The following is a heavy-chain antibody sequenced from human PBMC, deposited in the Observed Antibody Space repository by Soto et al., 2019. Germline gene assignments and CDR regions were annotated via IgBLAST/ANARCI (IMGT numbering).Heavy chain of an antibody. D-gene: IGHD4-17*01. V-gene: IGHV3-21*01. CDR1: GFTFSSYS. CDR3: ARELEYGGNIDY. Sequence: GGSLRLSCAASGFTFSSYSMNWVRQAPGKGLEWVSSISSSSSYIYYADSVKGRLTISRDNAKNSLYLQMNSLRAEDTAVYYCARELEYGGNIDYWGQGTLVTVSS. CDR2: ISSSSSYI. J-gene: IGHJ4*02.